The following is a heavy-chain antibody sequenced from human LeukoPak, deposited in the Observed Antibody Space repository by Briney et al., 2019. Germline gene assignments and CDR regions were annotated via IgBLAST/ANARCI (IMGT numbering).Heavy chain of an antibody. CDR3: ARSKTYSSGWTYYYYYYYMDV. Sequence: SETLSLTCTVSGYSISSGYYWGWIRQPPGKGLEWIGSIYHSGSTYYNPSLKSRVTISVDTSKNQFSLKLSSVTAADTAVYYCARSKTYSSGWTYYYYYYYMDVWGKGTTVTISS. V-gene: IGHV4-38-2*02. J-gene: IGHJ6*03. D-gene: IGHD6-19*01. CDR1: GYSISSGYY. CDR2: IYHSGST.